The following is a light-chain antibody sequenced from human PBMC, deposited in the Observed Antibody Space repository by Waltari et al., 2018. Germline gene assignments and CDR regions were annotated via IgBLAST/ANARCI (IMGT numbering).Light chain of an antibody. V-gene: IGKV3-20*01. J-gene: IGKJ1*01. CDR2: GAS. CDR3: QQYDTPPWT. Sequence: EIVLTQSPGTLSLSPGERATLSCRASQSITSYYLAWYQQKSGQAPRLLIYGASNRATGIPDRFSGSGSGTDFTLSISRLEPEDFAVYYCQQYDTPPWTFGQGTKVEIK. CDR1: QSITSYY.